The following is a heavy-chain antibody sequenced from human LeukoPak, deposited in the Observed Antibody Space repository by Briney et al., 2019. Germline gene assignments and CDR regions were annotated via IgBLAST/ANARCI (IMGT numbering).Heavy chain of an antibody. J-gene: IGHJ5*02. CDR1: GDSISSGDYY. V-gene: IGHV4-61*02. CDR3: ARGGAAPVTNWFDP. CDR2: ISSSGST. D-gene: IGHD6-13*01. Sequence: PSETLSLTCTVSGDSISSGDYYWSWIRQPAGKGLEWIGRISSSGSTNYNPSLKSRVTISVDTSKNQFSLKLSSVTAADTAVYYCARGGAAPVTNWFDPWGQGTLVTVSS.